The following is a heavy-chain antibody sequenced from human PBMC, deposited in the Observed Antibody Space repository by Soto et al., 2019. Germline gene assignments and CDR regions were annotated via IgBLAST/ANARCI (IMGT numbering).Heavy chain of an antibody. CDR3: ARGAHSSPDYYYYMDL. J-gene: IGHJ6*03. Sequence: EVQLVESGGGLVQPGGSLRLSCAASGFTFSSYWMSWVRQAPGKGLEWVANIKQDGSEKYYVDSVKGRFTISRDNAKNSLYLQMNSLRAEDTAVYYCARGAHSSPDYYYYMDLWGKGTTVTVSS. V-gene: IGHV3-7*01. CDR2: IKQDGSEK. D-gene: IGHD6-13*01. CDR1: GFTFSSYW.